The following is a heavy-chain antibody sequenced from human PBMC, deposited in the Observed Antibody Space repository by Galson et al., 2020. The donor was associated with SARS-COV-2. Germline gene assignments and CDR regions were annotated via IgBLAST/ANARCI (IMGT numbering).Heavy chain of an antibody. CDR1: GYSISSGSY. J-gene: IGHJ4*02. CDR2: VFHSGNF. D-gene: IGHD3-10*01. CDR3: VRDDYTDEDAFYYVGRSFDS. Sequence: ASETLSLTCTVSGYSISSGSYWGWIRQPPGKGLEWIGLVFHSGNFYYNSSLQGRVTISVDTSKNQFSLMLTSVTAADTATYYCVRDDYTDEDAFYYVGRSFDSWGQGTLVTVSS. V-gene: IGHV4-38-2*02.